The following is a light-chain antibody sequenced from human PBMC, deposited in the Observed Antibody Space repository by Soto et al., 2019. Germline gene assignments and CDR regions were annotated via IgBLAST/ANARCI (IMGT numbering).Light chain of an antibody. CDR2: GAS. Sequence: IVLTQSPATLSLSPGERASLSCRASQSVSSNLAWYQQKPGQAPRLLIYGASTRATGIPARFSGSGSGTESTLTISNLQSEDFAVYYCQQYNNWPRTFGQGTKVDIK. CDR3: QQYNNWPRT. J-gene: IGKJ1*01. V-gene: IGKV3-15*01. CDR1: QSVSSN.